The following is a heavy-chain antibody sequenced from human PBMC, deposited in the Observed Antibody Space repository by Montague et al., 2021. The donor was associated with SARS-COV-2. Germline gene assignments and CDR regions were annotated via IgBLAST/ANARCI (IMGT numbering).Heavy chain of an antibody. CDR3: ARGSGWMGNAFDI. D-gene: IGHD6-19*01. J-gene: IGHJ3*02. V-gene: IGHV4-59*01. Sequence: SETLSLTCNVSGGSISRYYYSWIRQPPGKGLDRIGYIYYSGSTNXNPXRRSRVTISVDTSKNQFSLKLSSVTAADTAVYYCARGSGWMGNAFDIWGQGTMVTVSS. CDR2: IYYSGST. CDR1: GGSISRYY.